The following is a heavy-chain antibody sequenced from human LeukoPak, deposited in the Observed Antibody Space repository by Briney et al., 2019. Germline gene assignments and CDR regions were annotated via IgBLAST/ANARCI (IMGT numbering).Heavy chain of an antibody. V-gene: IGHV3-7*04. CDR1: RFTFSSYW. CDR3: ARGGYSYGS. D-gene: IGHD5-18*01. Sequence: GVTLRLSCAASRFTFSSYWMSWVRQAPGKGLEWVANIKQDGSEKYYVDSVKGRFTISRDSAKNSLYLQMNSLRAEDTAVYYCARGGYSYGSRGKGTLVT. J-gene: IGHJ4*02. CDR2: IKQDGSEK.